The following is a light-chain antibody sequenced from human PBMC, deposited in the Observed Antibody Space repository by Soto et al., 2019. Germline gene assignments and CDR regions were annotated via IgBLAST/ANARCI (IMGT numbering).Light chain of an antibody. Sequence: VLTRSAGPLSLSPGARATLPCRASQSVSTNVAWDQQQPGQAPRLLSDGASTRATGIPARGSGSGAGTEFTRTISSLQSEDVAVYYCQQYNNWPLTFGGGTKVDIK. CDR2: GAS. V-gene: IGKV3-15*01. CDR1: QSVSTN. CDR3: QQYNNWPLT. J-gene: IGKJ4*01.